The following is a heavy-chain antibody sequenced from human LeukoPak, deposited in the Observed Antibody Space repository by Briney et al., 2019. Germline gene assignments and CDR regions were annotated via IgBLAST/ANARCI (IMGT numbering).Heavy chain of an antibody. CDR3: ASAERPDDYFLTGYYVYYYMHV. Sequence: PGGSLRLSCAASGFSVNNYGMHWVRQAPGKGLEWVAFIRYDGSNTYYADSVKGRFTISRDNFKNTLYLQMNRLRTEDTAVFYCASAERPDDYFLTGYYVYYYMHVWGKVITVTVSS. D-gene: IGHD3-9*01. CDR1: GFSVNNYG. CDR2: IRYDGSNT. V-gene: IGHV3-30*02. J-gene: IGHJ6*03.